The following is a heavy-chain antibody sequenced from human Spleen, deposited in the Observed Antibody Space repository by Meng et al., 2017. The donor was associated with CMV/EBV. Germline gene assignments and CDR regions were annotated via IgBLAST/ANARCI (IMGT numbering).Heavy chain of an antibody. CDR3: ALGGITPIDY. CDR2: IDWDDAT. Sequence: SGPTLVKPTQTLTVTCTLSGLSLTTTGMRVSWIRQSPNKALEWLARIDWDDATFYSPSLKTRLTISKDTSKNQVVLTMTTVDPVDTATYYCALGGITPIDYWGQGMLVTVSS. D-gene: IGHD3-16*01. J-gene: IGHJ4*02. V-gene: IGHV2-70D*14. CDR1: GLSLTTTGMR.